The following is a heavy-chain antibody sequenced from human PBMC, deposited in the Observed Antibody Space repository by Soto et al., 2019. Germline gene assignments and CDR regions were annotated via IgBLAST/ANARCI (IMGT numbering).Heavy chain of an antibody. V-gene: IGHV1-69*13. Sequence: SVKVSCKASGGTFSSYAISWVRQAPGQGLEWMGGIIPIFGTANYAQKFQGRVTITADESTSTAYMELSSLRSEDTAVYYCATTYSYCSGGSCYGVPLDVWGKGTTVTVSS. CDR3: ATTYSYCSGGSCYGVPLDV. CDR2: IIPIFGTA. J-gene: IGHJ6*04. D-gene: IGHD2-15*01. CDR1: GGTFSSYA.